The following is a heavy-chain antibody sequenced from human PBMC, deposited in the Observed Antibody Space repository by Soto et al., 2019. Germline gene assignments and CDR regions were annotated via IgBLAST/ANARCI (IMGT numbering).Heavy chain of an antibody. J-gene: IGHJ4*02. CDR1: GGSISSGDYY. V-gene: IGHV4-30-4*01. CDR3: ASSSDSSGYYLFDY. CDR2: IYYSGST. Sequence: SETLSLTCTVSGGSISSGDYYWSWLRQPPGKGLEWIGYIYYSGSTYYNPSLKSRVTISVDTSKNQFSLKLSSVTAADTGVYYCASSSDSSGYYLFDYWGQGTPVTVSS. D-gene: IGHD3-22*01.